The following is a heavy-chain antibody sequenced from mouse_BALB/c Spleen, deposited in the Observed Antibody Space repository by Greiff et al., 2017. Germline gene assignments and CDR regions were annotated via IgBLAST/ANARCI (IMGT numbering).Heavy chain of an antibody. V-gene: IGHV5-6-2*01. CDR2: INSNGGST. CDR3: ARPIYYGNAMDY. Sequence: EVKLMESGGGLVKLGGSLKLSCAASGFTFSSYYMSWVRQTPEKRLELVAAINSNGGSTYYPDTVKGRFTISRDNAKNTLYLQMSSLKSEDTALYYCARPIYYGNAMDYWGQGTSVTVSS. CDR1: GFTFSSYY. D-gene: IGHD2-1*01. J-gene: IGHJ4*01.